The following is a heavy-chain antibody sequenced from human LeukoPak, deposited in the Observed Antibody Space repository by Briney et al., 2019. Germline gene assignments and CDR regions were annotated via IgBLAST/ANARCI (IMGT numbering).Heavy chain of an antibody. CDR1: GFIFSNYW. J-gene: IGHJ4*02. V-gene: IGHV3-7*03. CDR3: AKGALGYCSGGSCYPYY. CDR2: INQRGSEK. Sequence: PGGSLRLSCAASGFIFSNYWMAWVRQGPGEGPEWVANINQRGSEKYYVDSVRGRFTISRDNAKNSLDLQMNSLRVEDTAIYYCAKGALGYCSGGSCYPYYWGQGTLVTVSS. D-gene: IGHD2-15*01.